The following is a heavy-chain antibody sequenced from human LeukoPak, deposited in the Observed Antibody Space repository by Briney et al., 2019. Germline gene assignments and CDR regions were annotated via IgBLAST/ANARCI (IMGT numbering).Heavy chain of an antibody. J-gene: IGHJ5*02. Sequence: ASVKVSCKASGYTFTSYYMHWVRQAPGQGLEWMGIINPSGGSTSYAQKFQGRVTMTRDTSTSTVYMELSSLRSEDTAVYYCARLTTLVRGLEEWFDPWGQGTLVTVSS. CDR1: GYTFTSYY. CDR2: INPSGGST. V-gene: IGHV1-46*01. CDR3: ARLTTLVRGLEEWFDP. D-gene: IGHD3-10*01.